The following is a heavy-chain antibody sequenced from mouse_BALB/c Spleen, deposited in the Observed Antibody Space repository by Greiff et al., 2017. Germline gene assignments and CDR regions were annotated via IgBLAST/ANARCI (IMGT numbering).Heavy chain of an antibody. Sequence: QVKLVESGAELVKPGASVKLSCKASGYTFTSYYMYWVKQRPGQGLEWIGEINPSNGGTNFNEKFKSKATLTVDKSSSTAYMQLSSLTSEDSAVYYCTRWDYRYGFAYWGQGTLVTVSA. CDR2: INPSNGGT. CDR3: TRWDYRYGFAY. V-gene: IGHV1S81*02. CDR1: GYTFTSYY. J-gene: IGHJ3*01. D-gene: IGHD2-14*01.